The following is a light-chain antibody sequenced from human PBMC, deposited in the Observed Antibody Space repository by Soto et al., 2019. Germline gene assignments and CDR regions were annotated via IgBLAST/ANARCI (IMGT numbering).Light chain of an antibody. V-gene: IGKV1-39*01. Sequence: DIQLTQAPSSLSASVGDRITITCRASQRISTYLNWYQQKPGKAPELVIYTASSLESGVPPRFSGSGSGTDFTLTISSLQPEDLATYYCQQHYNTPWTFGQGTKVEIK. CDR2: TAS. CDR1: QRISTY. CDR3: QQHYNTPWT. J-gene: IGKJ1*01.